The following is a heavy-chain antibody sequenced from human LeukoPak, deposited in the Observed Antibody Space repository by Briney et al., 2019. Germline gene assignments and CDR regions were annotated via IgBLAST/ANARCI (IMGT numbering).Heavy chain of an antibody. CDR2: IYHSGST. CDR1: GGFISSSNW. V-gene: IGHV4-4*02. D-gene: IGHD3-16*02. Sequence: SETLSLTCAVSGGFISSSNWWSWVRQPPGKGLEWIGEIYHSGSTNYNPSLKSRVTISVDKSKNQFSLKLSSVTAADTAAYYCARRADYVWGSYRESPDYWGQGTLVTVSS. CDR3: ARRADYVWGSYRESPDY. J-gene: IGHJ4*02.